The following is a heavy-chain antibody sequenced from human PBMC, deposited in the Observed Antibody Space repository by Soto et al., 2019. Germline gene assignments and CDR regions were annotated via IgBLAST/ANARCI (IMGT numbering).Heavy chain of an antibody. V-gene: IGHV3-23*01. CDR1: GFTFSSYA. Sequence: EVQLLESGGGLVQPGGSLRLSCAASGFTFSSYAMSWVRQAPGKGLEWVSGISGSGDSTYYADSVKGRFTISRDNSKNTLYLQMNSLRADDTAVYYCAKSAGGYCSTTTCAGNFGYFDLWGRGTLVTVSS. D-gene: IGHD2-2*01. J-gene: IGHJ2*01. CDR3: AKSAGGYCSTTTCAGNFGYFDL. CDR2: ISGSGDST.